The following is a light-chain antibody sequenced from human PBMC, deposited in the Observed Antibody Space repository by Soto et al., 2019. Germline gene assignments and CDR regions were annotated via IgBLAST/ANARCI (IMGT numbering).Light chain of an antibody. CDR3: QQRSNCVT. Sequence: IAWTQSPATLSSAPGERATLSCRASQSVSSHLAWYQQKPGQVSRLRIYDASSRATGIPARFSGSGSGTEFTLTISSLEPEEFAVYYRQQRSNCVTFGQGKRLEI. J-gene: IGKJ5*01. CDR1: QSVSSH. V-gene: IGKV3-11*01. CDR2: DAS.